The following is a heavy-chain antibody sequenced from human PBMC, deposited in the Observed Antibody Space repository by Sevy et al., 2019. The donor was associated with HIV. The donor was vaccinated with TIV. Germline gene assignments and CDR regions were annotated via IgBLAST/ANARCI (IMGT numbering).Heavy chain of an antibody. D-gene: IGHD3-10*01. J-gene: IGHJ4*02. CDR2: IYSGGST. CDR3: AILSMVRGVINDY. Sequence: GGSLRLSCAASGFTVSSNYMSWVRQAPGKGLEWVSVIYSGGSTYYADSVKGRFTISRDNSKNTLYLQMNSLRAEDTAVYYCAILSMVRGVINDYWGQGTLVTVSS. V-gene: IGHV3-53*01. CDR1: GFTVSSNY.